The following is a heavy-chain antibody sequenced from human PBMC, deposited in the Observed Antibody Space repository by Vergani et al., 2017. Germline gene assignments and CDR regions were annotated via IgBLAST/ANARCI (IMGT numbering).Heavy chain of an antibody. CDR1: GGSISSYY. CDR2: IYYSGST. V-gene: IGHV4-59*01. Sequence: QVQLQESGPGLVKPSETLSLTCTVSGGSISSYYWSWIRQPPGKGLEWIGYIYYSGSTNYNRSLKSRVTISVDTSRNQFSLKLSSVTAADTAVYYCARVSGCSGSYYGYYGIDVWGQGTTVTVSS. D-gene: IGHD3-10*02. CDR3: ARVSGCSGSYYGYYGIDV. J-gene: IGHJ6*02.